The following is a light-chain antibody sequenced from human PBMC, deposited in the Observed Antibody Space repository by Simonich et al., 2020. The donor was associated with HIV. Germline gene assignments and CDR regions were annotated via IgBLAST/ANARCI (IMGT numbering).Light chain of an antibody. J-gene: IGLJ3*02. Sequence: QSALTQPASVSGSPGQSITISCTGTSSDVGGYHYVSWYQQHPGKAPKLMLYDVSRRPSGVFNRFSGSKSGNTASLTISGLQAVDEADYYCSSYTTSSTFVFGGGTKLAVL. CDR2: DVS. CDR1: SSDVGGYHY. V-gene: IGLV2-14*01. CDR3: SSYTTSSTFV.